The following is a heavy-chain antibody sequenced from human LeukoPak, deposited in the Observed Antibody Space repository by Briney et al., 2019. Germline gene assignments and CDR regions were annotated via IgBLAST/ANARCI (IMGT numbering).Heavy chain of an antibody. CDR2: ISGSGAST. D-gene: IGHD2-8*01. V-gene: IGHV3-23*01. CDR3: ARDWGVVLMVYASLTPMDV. J-gene: IGHJ6*02. CDR1: GFSFSIYA. Sequence: GGSLRLSCATSGFSFSIYAMTWVRQAPGKGLEWVSSISGSGASTYYADSVKGRVTISRDNSRNTLYLQMNSLRAEDTAVYYCARDWGVVLMVYASLTPMDVWGQGTTVTVSS.